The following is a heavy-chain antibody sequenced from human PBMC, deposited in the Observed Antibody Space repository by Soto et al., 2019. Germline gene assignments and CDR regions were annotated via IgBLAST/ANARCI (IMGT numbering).Heavy chain of an antibody. CDR2: IWYDGSNK. CDR3: ARARVWFGEFDYYYYGMDV. D-gene: IGHD3-10*01. CDR1: GFTFSSYG. J-gene: IGHJ6*04. Sequence: PGGSLRLSCAASGFTFSSYGMHWVRQAPGKGLEWVAVIWYDGSNKYYADSVKGRFTISRDNSKNTLYLQMNSLRAEDTAVYYCARARVWFGEFDYYYYGMDVWGKGTTVTVSS. V-gene: IGHV3-33*01.